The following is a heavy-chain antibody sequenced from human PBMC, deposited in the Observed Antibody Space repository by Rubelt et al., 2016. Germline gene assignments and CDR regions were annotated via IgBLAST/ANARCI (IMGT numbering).Heavy chain of an antibody. J-gene: IGHJ4*02. Sequence: QLQLQESGPGLVKLSETLSLTCTVSGGSISSSSYYWGWIRQPPGKGLEWIGYIYYSGSTNYNPSLKSRVTISVDTSKNQFSLKLSSVTAADTAVYYCAGGRLLEWLPPDYWGQGTLVTVSS. CDR2: IYYSGST. CDR1: GGSISSSSYY. D-gene: IGHD3-3*01. CDR3: AGGRLLEWLPPDY. V-gene: IGHV4-61*05.